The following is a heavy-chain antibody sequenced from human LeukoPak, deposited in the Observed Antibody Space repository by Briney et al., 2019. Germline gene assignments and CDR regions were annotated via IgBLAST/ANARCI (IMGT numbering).Heavy chain of an antibody. CDR3: VREGRVSGYDFDC. Sequence: PGGSLRLSCTASGFSFSNHYMRWIRQAPGKGLEWVANINEDGSNKWHLGSVKGRFTISRDNAKNTLYLQMNSLRVEDTAVYYCVREGRVSGYDFDCWGQGTLVTVSS. J-gene: IGHJ4*02. CDR2: INEDGSNK. CDR1: GFSFSNHY. D-gene: IGHD5-12*01. V-gene: IGHV3-7*01.